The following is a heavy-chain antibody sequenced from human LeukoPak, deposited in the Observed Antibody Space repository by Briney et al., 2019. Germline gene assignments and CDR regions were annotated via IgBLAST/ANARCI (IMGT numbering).Heavy chain of an antibody. D-gene: IGHD3-9*01. CDR3: ARDEQRYFDWLLYTPRYMDV. Sequence: VASVKVSCKASGYTFTSYGISWVRQAPGQGLEWMGWISAYNGNTNYAQKLQGRVTMTTDTSTSTAYMELRSLRSDDTAVYYCARDEQRYFDWLLYTPRYMDVWGKGTTVTVSS. CDR2: ISAYNGNT. CDR1: GYTFTSYG. J-gene: IGHJ6*03. V-gene: IGHV1-18*01.